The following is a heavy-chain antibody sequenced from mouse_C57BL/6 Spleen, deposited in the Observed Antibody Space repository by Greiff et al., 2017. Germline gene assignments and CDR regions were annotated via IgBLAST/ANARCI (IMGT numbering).Heavy chain of an antibody. CDR3: ARYGSSYVGYFDY. CDR1: GYTFTSYW. CDR2: IDPSDSET. Sequence: QVQLQQPGAELVRPGSSVKLSCKASGYTFTSYWLHWVKQRPIQGLEWIGNIDPSDSETHYNQKFKDKATLPVDKSSSTAYMQLSSLTSEDSAVYYCARYGSSYVGYFDYWGQGTTLTVSS. V-gene: IGHV1-52*01. J-gene: IGHJ2*01. D-gene: IGHD1-1*01.